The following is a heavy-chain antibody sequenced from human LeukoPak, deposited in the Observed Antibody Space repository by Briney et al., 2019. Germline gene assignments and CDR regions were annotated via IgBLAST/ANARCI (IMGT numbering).Heavy chain of an antibody. CDR1: GYTFTGYY. CDR2: INPNSGGT. J-gene: IGHJ4*02. Sequence: ASVKVSCKASGYTFTGYYMHWVRQAPGQGLEWMGWINPNSGGTDYAQKFQGRVTMTRDTSISTAYMELSRLRSDDSAVYSCARGPVWYSSSIGNWGQGTLVTVSS. CDR3: ARGPVWYSSSIGN. D-gene: IGHD6-6*01. V-gene: IGHV1-2*02.